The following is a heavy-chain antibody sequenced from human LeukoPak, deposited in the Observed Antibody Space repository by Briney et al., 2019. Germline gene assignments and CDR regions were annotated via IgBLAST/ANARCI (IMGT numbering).Heavy chain of an antibody. J-gene: IGHJ6*03. CDR1: GFTFSSYA. D-gene: IGHD2-15*01. CDR2: ISYDGSNK. V-gene: IGHV3-30*04. Sequence: GGSLRLSCAASGFTFSSYAMHWVRQAPGKGLEWVAVISYDGSNKYYADSVKGRFTISRDNSKNTLYLQMNSLRAEDTAVYYCARDGGYCSGGSCYYYYYMDVWGKGTTVTVSS. CDR3: ARDGGYCSGGSCYYYYYMDV.